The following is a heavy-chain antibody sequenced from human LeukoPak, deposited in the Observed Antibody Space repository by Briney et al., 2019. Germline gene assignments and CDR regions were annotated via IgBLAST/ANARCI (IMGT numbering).Heavy chain of an antibody. CDR2: IYPGDSDT. CDR3: ARLRGGELSKYYFDY. Sequence: LGESLKISCQGSGYIFTAYWIAWVRQMPGKGLEWMGIIYPGDSDTRYSPSFQGQVTMSADKSISTAYLQWSSLKASDTAMYYCARLRGGELSKYYFDYWGQGTLVTVSS. CDR1: GYIFTAYW. D-gene: IGHD3-10*01. J-gene: IGHJ4*02. V-gene: IGHV5-51*01.